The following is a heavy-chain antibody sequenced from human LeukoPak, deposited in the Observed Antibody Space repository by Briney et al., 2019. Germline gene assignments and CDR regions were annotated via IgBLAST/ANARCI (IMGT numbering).Heavy chain of an antibody. V-gene: IGHV3-7*01. CDR3: ATYSSLNRREFQY. D-gene: IGHD3-22*01. J-gene: IGHJ1*01. CDR1: GFSFGSYW. Sequence: GGSLRLSCAASGFSFGSYWMGWVRQAPGKGLQWVANIKTDGSEKYYVDSVKGRFTISRDNAKNSLYLQMNSLRAEDTAVYYCATYSSLNRREFQYWGQGTLLTVSS. CDR2: IKTDGSEK.